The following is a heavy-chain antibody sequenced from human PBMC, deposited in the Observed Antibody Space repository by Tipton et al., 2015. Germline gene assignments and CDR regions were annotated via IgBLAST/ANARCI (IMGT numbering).Heavy chain of an antibody. CDR2: MNPYSGNT. J-gene: IGHJ6*02. D-gene: IGHD2-8*02. V-gene: IGHV1-8*01. Sequence: QLVQSGAEVKKPGASVKVSCKASGYTFTSYDINWVRQATGQGLEWMGWMNPYSGNTGYAQKFQGRVTMTRNTSINTAYMELSSLRSEDTAVYYCAKDCTGGGCRLPDYYGMDVWGQGTTVTVSS. CDR3: AKDCTGGGCRLPDYYGMDV. CDR1: GYTFTSYD.